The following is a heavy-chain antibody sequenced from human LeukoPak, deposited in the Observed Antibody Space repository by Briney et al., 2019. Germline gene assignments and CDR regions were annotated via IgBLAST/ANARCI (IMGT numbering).Heavy chain of an antibody. CDR2: IYYSGST. D-gene: IGHD2-2*01. V-gene: IGHV4-59*01. Sequence: KTSETLSLTCTVSGGSISSYYWSWIRQPPRKGLEWMGYIYYSGSTNYNPSLKSRVTISVDTSKHQFSLKLSSVTAADTAVYYCARAKQGDCSSTSCYFGYYYYYMDVWGKGTTVTVSS. CDR3: ARAKQGDCSSTSCYFGYYYYYMDV. CDR1: GGSISSYY. J-gene: IGHJ6*03.